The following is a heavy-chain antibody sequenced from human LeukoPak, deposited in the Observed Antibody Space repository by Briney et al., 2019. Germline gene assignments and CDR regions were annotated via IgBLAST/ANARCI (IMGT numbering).Heavy chain of an antibody. Sequence: GRSLRLSCAAPGFTFSHFGMHWVRQVPGRGLEWVAVIWNDGSTKYYADSVKGRFTISRDNYQNRVDLHMTSLRVEDTAIYYCAKDAQRGFDYSNSLEQWGQGTLVTVSS. V-gene: IGHV3-33*06. D-gene: IGHD4-11*01. J-gene: IGHJ4*02. CDR2: IWNDGSTK. CDR1: GFTFSHFG. CDR3: AKDAQRGFDYSNSLEQ.